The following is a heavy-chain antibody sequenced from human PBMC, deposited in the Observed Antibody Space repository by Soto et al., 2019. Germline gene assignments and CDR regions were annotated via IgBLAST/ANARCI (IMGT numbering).Heavy chain of an antibody. Sequence: QVQLVESGGGVVQPGRSLRLSCAASGFTFSSYGMHWVHQAPGKGLEWVAVIWYDGSNKYYADSVKGRFTISRDNSKNTLYLQMNSLRAEDTAVYYCARALLGRSSSHYFYYYGMDVWGQGTTVTVSS. D-gene: IGHD6-6*01. CDR2: IWYDGSNK. V-gene: IGHV3-33*01. J-gene: IGHJ6*02. CDR3: ARALLGRSSSHYFYYYGMDV. CDR1: GFTFSSYG.